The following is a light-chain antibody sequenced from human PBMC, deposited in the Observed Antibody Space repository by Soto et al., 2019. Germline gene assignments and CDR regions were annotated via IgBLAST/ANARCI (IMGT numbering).Light chain of an antibody. CDR2: DNS. J-gene: IGLJ2*01. Sequence: QAVVTQPPSVSGAPGQRVTISCTGSNSNLGAGFDVNWYQQLPGAAPKLLISDNSNRPSGVPDRFSGSKSGTSASLAITGLQAEDEADYYCQSYDSSLTGSVVFGGGTKVTVL. V-gene: IGLV1-40*01. CDR3: QSYDSSLTGSVV. CDR1: NSNLGAGFD.